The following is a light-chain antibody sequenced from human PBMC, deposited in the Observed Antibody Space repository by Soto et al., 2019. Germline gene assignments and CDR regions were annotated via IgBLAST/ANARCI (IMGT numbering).Light chain of an antibody. Sequence: EIVLTQSPATLSLSPGERATLFCRASQSLSSFLAWFQQKPGQAPRLLIYDTSNRATGIPARFIGSGSGTEFTLTMSILEPEDFAVSFCQQRANWPLTFGGGTKVEIK. J-gene: IGKJ4*01. CDR3: QQRANWPLT. CDR2: DTS. CDR1: QSLSSF. V-gene: IGKV3-11*01.